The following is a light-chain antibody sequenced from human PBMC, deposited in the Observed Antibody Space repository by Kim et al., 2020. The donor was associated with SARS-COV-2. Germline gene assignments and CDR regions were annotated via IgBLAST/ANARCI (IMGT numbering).Light chain of an antibody. CDR2: VEGSGSY. CDR1: SGHSNYF. CDR3: ETWDSNMKV. Sequence: QPVLTQSSSASASLGSSVKLTCTLSSGHSNYFIAWHQQQPGKAPRFLMKVEGSGSYNKGGGVPDRFSGSRSGADRYLIISNLHSEDEADYYCETWDSNMKVWGGETKRTL. J-gene: IGLJ3*02. V-gene: IGLV4-60*01.